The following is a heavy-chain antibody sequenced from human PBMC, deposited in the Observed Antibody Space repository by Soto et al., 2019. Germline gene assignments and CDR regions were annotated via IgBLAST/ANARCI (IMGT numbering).Heavy chain of an antibody. CDR2: VIPIPIFEIT. V-gene: IGHV1-69*02. CDR3: ARGRSCTTSTCYSPLYY. Sequence: GASVKVSCKASGDTFSYHTIDWVLQAPGQGLEWMGRVIPIPIFEITNYAQKFQGRVTITADKSTSTAYMELSSLRSEDTAMYYCARGRSCTTSTCYSPLYYWGQGTLVTVSS. J-gene: IGHJ4*02. D-gene: IGHD2-2*01. CDR1: GDTFSYHT.